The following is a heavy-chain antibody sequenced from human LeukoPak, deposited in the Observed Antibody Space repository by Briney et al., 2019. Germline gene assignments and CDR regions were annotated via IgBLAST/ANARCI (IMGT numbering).Heavy chain of an antibody. CDR3: ARYYYDFWSGYYMDV. Sequence: GGSLRLSCAASGFTFSSYSMNWVRQAPGKGLEWVSYISSSSSTIYYADSVKGRFTISRDNAKNSLYLQMNSLRAEDTAVYYCARYYYDFWSGYYMDVWGKGTTVTVSS. D-gene: IGHD3-3*01. J-gene: IGHJ6*03. CDR1: GFTFSSYS. V-gene: IGHV3-48*01. CDR2: ISSSSSTI.